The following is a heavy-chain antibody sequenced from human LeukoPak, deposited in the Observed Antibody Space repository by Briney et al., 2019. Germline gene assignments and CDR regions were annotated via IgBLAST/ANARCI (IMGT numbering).Heavy chain of an antibody. D-gene: IGHD4-11*01. J-gene: IGHJ4*02. V-gene: IGHV3-23*01. CDR1: GFTFSSYA. CDR2: ISSGGGST. Sequence: GGSLRLSCAGSGFTFSSYAMSWVRQAPGKGLEWVSGISSGGGSTYYADSVKGRFTISRDNSKNTLYLQMNSLRAEDTAVYYCAKGEMTTVTPFDYWGQGTLVTVSS. CDR3: AKGEMTTVTPFDY.